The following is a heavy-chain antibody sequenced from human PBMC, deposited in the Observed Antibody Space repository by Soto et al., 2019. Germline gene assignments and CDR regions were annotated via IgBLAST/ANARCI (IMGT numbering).Heavy chain of an antibody. CDR3: ARDLTIFGVTYYYYYYGMDV. J-gene: IGHJ6*02. CDR1: GFTFSSYI. CDR2: ISSSSSTI. D-gene: IGHD3-3*01. Sequence: GGSLRLSCAASGFTFSSYIMNWVRQAPGKGLEWVSYISSSSSTIYYADSVKGRFTTSRDNAKNSLYLQMNSLRDEDTAVYYCARDLTIFGVTYYYYYYGMDVWGQGTTVTVSS. V-gene: IGHV3-48*02.